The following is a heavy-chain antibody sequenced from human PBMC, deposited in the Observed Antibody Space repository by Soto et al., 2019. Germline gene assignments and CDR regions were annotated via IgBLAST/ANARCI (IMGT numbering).Heavy chain of an antibody. CDR2: INPNSGGT. V-gene: IGHV1-2*04. CDR3: AREAKVDGDPGNFDY. D-gene: IGHD4-17*01. CDR1: GYTFTGYY. J-gene: IGHJ4*02. Sequence: GASVKVSCKASGYTFTGYYMHWVRQAPGQGLEWMGWINPNSGGTNYAQKFQGWVTMTRDTSISTAYMELSRLRSDDTAVYYCAREAKVDGDPGNFDYWGQGTLVTVSS.